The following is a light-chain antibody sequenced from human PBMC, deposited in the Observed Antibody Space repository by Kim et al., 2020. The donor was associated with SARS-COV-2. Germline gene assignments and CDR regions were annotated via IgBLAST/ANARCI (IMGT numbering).Light chain of an antibody. V-gene: IGKV1-8*01. CDR3: QQYYSYPWT. Sequence: SASTGDRVTITCRASQGISTYLAWYQQKPGKAPKVLIFVASTLQSGVPSRFSGSGSETDFTLTISRLQSEDFATYYCQQYYSYPWTFGQGTKLEI. CDR1: QGISTY. CDR2: VAS. J-gene: IGKJ1*01.